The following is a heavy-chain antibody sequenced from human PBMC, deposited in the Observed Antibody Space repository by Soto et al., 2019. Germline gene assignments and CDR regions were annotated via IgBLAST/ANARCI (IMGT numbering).Heavy chain of an antibody. J-gene: IGHJ4*02. CDR1: GLTFSSYW. CDR3: ARAPYSSGWWGCDY. Sequence: EVQLVESGGGLVQPGGSLRLSCAASGLTFSSYWMHWVRQAPGKGLVWVSRISTDGSVTTYADSVKGRFTISRDNAKNTLDLQMNSLRTEDTAVYYCARAPYSSGWWGCDYWGQGTLVTVSS. V-gene: IGHV3-74*01. D-gene: IGHD6-19*01. CDR2: ISTDGSVT.